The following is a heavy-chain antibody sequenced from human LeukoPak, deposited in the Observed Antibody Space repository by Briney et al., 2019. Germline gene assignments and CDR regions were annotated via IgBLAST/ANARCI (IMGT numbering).Heavy chain of an antibody. Sequence: SQTLSLTCAISGVSVSSNSASWNWIRKSPSRGLEWLGRTYYRSKWYNDYALSVKSRITINPDTSKNQFSLHLNSVTPEDTAVYYCARDLAGFGGYSYGMVDYWGQGTLVTVSS. J-gene: IGHJ4*02. CDR3: ARDLAGFGGYSYGMVDY. D-gene: IGHD5-18*01. V-gene: IGHV6-1*01. CDR2: TYYRSKWYN. CDR1: GVSVSSNSAS.